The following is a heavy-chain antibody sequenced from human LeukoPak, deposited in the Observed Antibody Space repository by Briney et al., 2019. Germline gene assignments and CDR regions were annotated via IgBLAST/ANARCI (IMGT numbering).Heavy chain of an antibody. CDR3: ARAKVVVAATYYYYYYMDV. V-gene: IGHV1-69*06. CDR2: IIPIFGTA. Sequence: ASVKVSCKASGGTFSSYAISWVRQAPGQGLEWMGEIIPIFGTANYAQKFQGRVTITADKSTSTAYMELSSLRSEDTAVYYCARAKVVVAATYYYYYYMDVWGKGTTVTVSS. J-gene: IGHJ6*03. CDR1: GGTFSSYA. D-gene: IGHD2-15*01.